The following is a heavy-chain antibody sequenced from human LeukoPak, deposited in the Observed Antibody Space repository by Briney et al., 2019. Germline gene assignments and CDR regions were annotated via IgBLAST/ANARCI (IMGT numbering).Heavy chain of an antibody. J-gene: IGHJ4*02. CDR1: GGSFSGYY. CDR2: INHSGST. CDR3: ARGRHGRDYGDYEG. Sequence: PSETLSLTCAVYGGSFSGYYWSWIRQPPGKGLEWIGEINHSGSTNYNPSLKSRVTISVDTSKNQFSLKLSSVTAADTAVYYCARGRHGRDYGDYEGWGQGTLVTVSS. D-gene: IGHD4-17*01. V-gene: IGHV4-34*01.